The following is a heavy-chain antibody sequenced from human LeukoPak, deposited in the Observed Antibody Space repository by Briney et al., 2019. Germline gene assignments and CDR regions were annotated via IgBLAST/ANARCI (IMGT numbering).Heavy chain of an antibody. J-gene: IGHJ4*02. V-gene: IGHV3-48*03. CDR1: GFTFSSYG. Sequence: QAGGSLRLSCAASGFTFSSYGMNWVRQAPGKGLEWVSYISSSGSTLYYADSVEGRFAISRDNAKNSLYLQMNSLRAEDTALYYCARIYSSGSRYYFDYWGQGTLVTVSS. D-gene: IGHD6-19*01. CDR2: ISSSGSTL. CDR3: ARIYSSGSRYYFDY.